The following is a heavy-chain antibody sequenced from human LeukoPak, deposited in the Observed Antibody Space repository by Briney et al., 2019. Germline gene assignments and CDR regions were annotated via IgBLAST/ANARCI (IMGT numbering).Heavy chain of an antibody. Sequence: SETLSLTCTVSGGSISSSSYYWGWIRQPPGKGLEWIGSIYYSGSTYYNPSLKSRVTISVDTSKNQFSLKLSSVTAADTAVYYCARQLRGSYYANFDYWGQGTLLTVSS. CDR3: ARQLRGSYYANFDY. CDR1: GGSISSSSYY. CDR2: IYYSGST. V-gene: IGHV4-39*01. D-gene: IGHD1-26*01. J-gene: IGHJ4*02.